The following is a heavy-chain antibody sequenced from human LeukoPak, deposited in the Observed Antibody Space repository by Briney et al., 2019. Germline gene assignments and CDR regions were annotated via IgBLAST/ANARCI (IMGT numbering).Heavy chain of an antibody. Sequence: GGSLRLSCAASGFTFSSYAMSWVRQAPGKGLEWVSAISASGGSTYYADSVKGRFTISRDNSKDTLYLQMNSLKTEDTGVYYCTRDDGWSGDYWGQGTLVTVSS. CDR1: GFTFSSYA. D-gene: IGHD6-19*01. J-gene: IGHJ4*02. V-gene: IGHV3-23*01. CDR3: TRDDGWSGDY. CDR2: ISASGGST.